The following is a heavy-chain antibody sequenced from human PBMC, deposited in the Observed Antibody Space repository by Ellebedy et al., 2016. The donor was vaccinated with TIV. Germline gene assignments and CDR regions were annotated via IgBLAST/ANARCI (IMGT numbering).Heavy chain of an antibody. CDR2: ISTSTSNT. Sequence: GGSLRLSCAASGFRFSNYAMTWVRQAPGKGLEWVSTISTSTSNTYYADSVKGRFTISRDNSKNTMYLQMNSLRVEDTAVFFCAKAGISGWLHFDSWGQGSLVTVSS. J-gene: IGHJ4*02. D-gene: IGHD6-19*01. V-gene: IGHV3-23*01. CDR1: GFRFSNYA. CDR3: AKAGISGWLHFDS.